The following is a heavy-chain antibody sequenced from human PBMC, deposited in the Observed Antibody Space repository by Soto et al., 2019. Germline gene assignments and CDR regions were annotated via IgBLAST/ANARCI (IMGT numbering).Heavy chain of an antibody. V-gene: IGHV3-30*18. J-gene: IGHJ4*02. Sequence: GGSLRLSCAASGFTFSSYGMHWVRQAPGKGLEWVAVISYDGSNKYYADSVKGRFTISRDNSKNTLYLQMNSLRAEDTAVYYCAKDLVAAPEEYWGQGTLVTVSS. CDR3: AKDLVAAPEEY. D-gene: IGHD6-13*01. CDR1: GFTFSSYG. CDR2: ISYDGSNK.